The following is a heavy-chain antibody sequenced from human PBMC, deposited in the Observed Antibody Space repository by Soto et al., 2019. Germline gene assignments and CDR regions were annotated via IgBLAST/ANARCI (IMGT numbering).Heavy chain of an antibody. V-gene: IGHV1-69*04. J-gene: IGHJ4*02. CDR1: GGTFSSYT. CDR3: ARDYGSGSYIFDY. Sequence: ASVKVSCKASGGTFSSYTISWVRQAPGQGLEWMGRIIPILGIANYAQKFQGRVTITADKSTSTAYMELSSLRSEDTAVYYCARDYGSGSYIFDYWGQGTLVTVSS. D-gene: IGHD3-10*01. CDR2: IIPILGIA.